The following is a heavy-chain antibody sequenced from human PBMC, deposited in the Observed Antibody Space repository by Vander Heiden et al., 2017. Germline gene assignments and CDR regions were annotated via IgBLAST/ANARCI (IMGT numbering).Heavy chain of an antibody. D-gene: IGHD3-10*01. CDR2: IASGGVT. V-gene: IGHV3-23*01. CDR1: GFIFGSFA. Sequence: EVQLFESGGGLVQTGGFMRLSCEAAGFIFGSFAMGWGRQAPGTGLDWVSTIASGGVTYDPASVMGRFCVSRDNSRSTLSLEMNTLRAEDTAKYYCARVSAIIRGVPDGFDIWGQGTVVTVSS. CDR3: ARVSAIIRGVPDGFDI. J-gene: IGHJ3*02.